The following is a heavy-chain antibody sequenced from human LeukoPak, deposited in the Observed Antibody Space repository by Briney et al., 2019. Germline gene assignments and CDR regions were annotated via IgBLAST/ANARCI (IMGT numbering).Heavy chain of an antibody. CDR2: INHSGST. Sequence: SETLSLTCAVYGGSFSGYYWSWIRQPPGKGLEWIGEINHSGSTNYNPSLKSRVTISVDTSKNQFSLKLSSVTAADTAVYYCARDTGDSSGYYRPFDYWGQGTLVTVSS. D-gene: IGHD3-22*01. J-gene: IGHJ4*02. CDR3: ARDTGDSSGYYRPFDY. V-gene: IGHV4-34*01. CDR1: GGSFSGYY.